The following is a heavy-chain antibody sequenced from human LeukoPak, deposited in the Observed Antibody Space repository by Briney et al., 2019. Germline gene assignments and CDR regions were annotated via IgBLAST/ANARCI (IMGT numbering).Heavy chain of an antibody. D-gene: IGHD5-18*01. CDR3: ATSQGYSYGLDY. J-gene: IGHJ4*02. Sequence: ASVKVSCKASGGTFSSYTISWVRQAPGQGLEWMGRIIPILGIANYAQKFQGRVTITADKSTSTAYMELSSLRSKDTAVYYCATSQGYSYGLDYWGQGTLVTVSS. CDR1: GGTFSSYT. V-gene: IGHV1-69*02. CDR2: IIPILGIA.